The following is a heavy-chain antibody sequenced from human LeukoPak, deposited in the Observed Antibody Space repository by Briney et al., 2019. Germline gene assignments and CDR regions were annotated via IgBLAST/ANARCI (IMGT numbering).Heavy chain of an antibody. D-gene: IGHD6-19*01. J-gene: IGHJ5*02. CDR1: GYNFTSYY. Sequence: GESLKISCKGSGYNFTSYYIGWVRQMPGKGLEWMGIIYPGDSDTTYSPSFQGQVTISADKSISTAYLQWSSLKASDTAMYYCARLSVAGAGWFDPWGQGTLVTVSS. CDR3: ARLSVAGAGWFDP. CDR2: IYPGDSDT. V-gene: IGHV5-51*01.